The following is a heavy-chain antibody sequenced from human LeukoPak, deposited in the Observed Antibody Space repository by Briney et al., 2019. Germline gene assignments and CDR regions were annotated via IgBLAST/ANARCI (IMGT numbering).Heavy chain of an antibody. CDR3: ARQAGYYYDSSGPLDY. Sequence: GESLKISCKGSGYSFTSYWIGWVRQMPGKGLEWMGIIYPGDSGTRYSPSFQGQVTISADKSISTAYLQWSSLKASDTAMYYCARQAGYYYDSSGPLDYWGQGTLVTVSS. D-gene: IGHD3-22*01. V-gene: IGHV5-51*01. J-gene: IGHJ4*02. CDR1: GYSFTSYW. CDR2: IYPGDSGT.